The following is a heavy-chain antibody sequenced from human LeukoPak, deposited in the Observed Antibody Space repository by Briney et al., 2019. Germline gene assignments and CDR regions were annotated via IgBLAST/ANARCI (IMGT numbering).Heavy chain of an antibody. CDR1: GYTFTGYY. CDR3: ARDEILRFGEFDLDY. J-gene: IGHJ4*02. Sequence: GASVKVSCKASGYTFTGYYMHWVRQAPGQGLEWMGWINPNSGGTNYAQKLQGRVTMTTDTSTSTAYMELRSLRSDDTAVYYCARDEILRFGEFDLDYWGQGTLVTVSS. CDR2: INPNSGGT. V-gene: IGHV1-2*02. D-gene: IGHD3-10*01.